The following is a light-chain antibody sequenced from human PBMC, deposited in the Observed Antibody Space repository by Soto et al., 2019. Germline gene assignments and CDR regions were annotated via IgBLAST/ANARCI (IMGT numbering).Light chain of an antibody. CDR3: GTWDSSLSAV. CDR2: DNN. J-gene: IGLJ2*01. V-gene: IGLV1-51*01. CDR1: SSNIGNNY. Sequence: QSVLTQPPSVSAAPGQKVTISCSGSSSNIGNNYVSWYQQLPGTAPKLLIYDNNKRPSGIPDRFSGSKSGTSDTLGITGLQTGDEADYYCGTWDSSLSAVFGGGTKLTVL.